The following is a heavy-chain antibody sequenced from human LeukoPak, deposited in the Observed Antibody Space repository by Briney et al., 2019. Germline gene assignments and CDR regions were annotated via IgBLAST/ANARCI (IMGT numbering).Heavy chain of an antibody. J-gene: IGHJ3*02. CDR1: GFTFSSYE. D-gene: IGHD2/OR15-2a*01. CDR2: ISSGGSTI. CDR3: AREGSIKDAFDI. V-gene: IGHV3-48*03. Sequence: GGSLRLSCAVSGFTFSSYEMNWVRQAPGKGLEWVSYISSGGSTIYYADSLKGRFTISRDNAKNSLYLQMNSLRAEDTAVYYCAREGSIKDAFDIWGQGTMVTVSS.